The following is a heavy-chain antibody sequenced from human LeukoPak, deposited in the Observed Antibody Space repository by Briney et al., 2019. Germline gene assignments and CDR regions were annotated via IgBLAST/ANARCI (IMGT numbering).Heavy chain of an antibody. CDR3: ARSLSSDY. J-gene: IGHJ4*02. D-gene: IGHD2-2*01. V-gene: IGHV4-59*01. Sequence: PSETLSLTCTVSGGSINSFYWSWIRQPPGKGLEWIGYISYSERTSYNPSLKSRVTISVDTSKNQISLKLTSVTAADTAIYYCARSLSSDYWGQGKLVTVSS. CDR2: ISYSERT. CDR1: GGSINSFY.